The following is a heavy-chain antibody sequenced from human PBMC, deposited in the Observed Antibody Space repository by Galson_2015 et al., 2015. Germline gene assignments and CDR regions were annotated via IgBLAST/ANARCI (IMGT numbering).Heavy chain of an antibody. J-gene: IGHJ5*02. D-gene: IGHD2-15*01. V-gene: IGHV6-1*01. CDR2: TYYRSKWYN. CDR3: ARAGAGAQTVVAARGGFDP. CDR1: GDSVSSNSAA. Sequence: CAISGDSVSSNSAAWNWIRQSPSRGLEWLGRTYYRSKWYNDYAVSVKSRITINPDTSKNQFSLQLNSVTPEDTAVYYCARAGAGAQTVVAARGGFDPWGQGTLVTVSS.